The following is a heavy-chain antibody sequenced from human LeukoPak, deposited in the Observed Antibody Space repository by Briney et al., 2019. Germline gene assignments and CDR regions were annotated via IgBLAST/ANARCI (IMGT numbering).Heavy chain of an antibody. CDR1: GGTFSSYA. D-gene: IGHD6-13*01. Sequence: SVKVSCKASGGTFSSYAISWVRQAPGQGLEWMGRIIPILGIANYAQKFQGRVTITADKSTSTAYMELSSLRSDDTAVYYCARDQIAAAGTPPFDYWGQGTLVTVSS. J-gene: IGHJ4*02. CDR2: IIPILGIA. V-gene: IGHV1-69*04. CDR3: ARDQIAAAGTPPFDY.